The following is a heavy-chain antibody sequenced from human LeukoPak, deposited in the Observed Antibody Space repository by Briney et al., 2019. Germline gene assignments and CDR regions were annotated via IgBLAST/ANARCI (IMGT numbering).Heavy chain of an antibody. CDR2: ISSSGSTI. CDR3: ARVPLYCSGGSCYRIDY. J-gene: IGHJ4*02. D-gene: IGHD2-15*01. Sequence: GGSLRLSCAASGFTFNDYYMSWIRQAPGKGLEWVSYISSSGSTIDYADSVKGRFTISRDNAKNSLYLQMNSLRAEDTAVYYCARVPLYCSGGSCYRIDYWGQGTLVTVSS. V-gene: IGHV3-11*04. CDR1: GFTFNDYY.